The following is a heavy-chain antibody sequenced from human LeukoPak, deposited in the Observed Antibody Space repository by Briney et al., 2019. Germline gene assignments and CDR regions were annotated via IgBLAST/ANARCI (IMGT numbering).Heavy chain of an antibody. CDR1: GFTFSSYS. V-gene: IGHV3-21*01. Sequence: GGPLRLSCAASGFTFSSYSMNWVRQAPGKGLEWVSSISSSSSYIYYADSVKGRFTISRDNAKNSLYLQMNSLRAEDTAVYYCARDGYGTGSHDYWGQGTLVTVSS. CDR3: ARDGYGTGSHDY. D-gene: IGHD3-10*01. J-gene: IGHJ4*02. CDR2: ISSSSSYI.